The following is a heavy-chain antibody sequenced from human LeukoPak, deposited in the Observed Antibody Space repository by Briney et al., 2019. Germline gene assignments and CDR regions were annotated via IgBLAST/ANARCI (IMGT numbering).Heavy chain of an antibody. CDR2: ISGSGGST. D-gene: IGHD6-6*01. J-gene: IGHJ6*03. CDR1: GFTFSSYA. Sequence: GGSLRLSCAASGFTFSSYAMSWVRQAPGKGLEWVSAISGSGGSTYYADSVEGRFTISRDNSKNTLYLQMNSLRAEDTAVYYCAKDKGSSDYYYYYMDVWGKGTTVTVSS. V-gene: IGHV3-23*01. CDR3: AKDKGSSDYYYYYMDV.